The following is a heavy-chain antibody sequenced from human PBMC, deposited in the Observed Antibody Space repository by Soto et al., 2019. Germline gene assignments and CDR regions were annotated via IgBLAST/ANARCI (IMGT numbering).Heavy chain of an antibody. J-gene: IGHJ4*02. CDR3: AKVGLLLRFLEWLPNYYFDY. Sequence: PGGSLRLSCAASGFTFSSYAMSWVRQAPGKGLEWVSAISGSGGSTYYADSVKGRFTISRDNSKNTLYLQMNSLRAEDTAVYYCAKVGLLLRFLEWLPNYYFDYWGQGTLVTVSS. D-gene: IGHD3-3*01. V-gene: IGHV3-23*01. CDR1: GFTFSSYA. CDR2: ISGSGGST.